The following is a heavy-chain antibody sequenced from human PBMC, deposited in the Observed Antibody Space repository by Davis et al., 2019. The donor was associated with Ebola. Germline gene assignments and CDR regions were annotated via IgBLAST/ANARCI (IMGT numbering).Heavy chain of an antibody. CDR1: GFTFSTYD. Sequence: PGESLRLSCTASGFTFSTYDMNWLRNAPGKGLEYVSHIYSGARSMYYAESVKGRFPISRDDAKSTLYLQMNSLRDEDTAIYYCATDPEGWLDFDYWGQGTLVTVSS. D-gene: IGHD6-19*01. J-gene: IGHJ4*02. CDR3: ATDPEGWLDFDY. V-gene: IGHV3-48*03. CDR2: IYSGARSM.